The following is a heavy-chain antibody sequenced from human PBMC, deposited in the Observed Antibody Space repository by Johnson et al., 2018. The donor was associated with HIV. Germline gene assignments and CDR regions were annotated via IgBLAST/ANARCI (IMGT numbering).Heavy chain of an antibody. D-gene: IGHD2-8*02. J-gene: IGHJ3*01. V-gene: IGHV3-9*01. Sequence: VQLVESGGGLVKPGRSLRLSCAASGFTFDDYAMHWVRQAPGKGLEWVSGINWSSDNRGYVDSVKGRFTISRDNAKNSLYLQMNSLGAEDTAVYYCAKSGLFVLVVYAPDVFDFWGQGTMVTVSS. CDR2: INWSSDNR. CDR1: GFTFDDYA. CDR3: AKSGLFVLVVYAPDVFDF.